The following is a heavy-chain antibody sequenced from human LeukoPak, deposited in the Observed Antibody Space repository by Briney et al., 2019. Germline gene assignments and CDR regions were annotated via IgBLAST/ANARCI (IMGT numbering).Heavy chain of an antibody. D-gene: IGHD6-19*01. CDR2: IGTAGDT. J-gene: IGHJ3*02. V-gene: IGHV3-13*01. Sequence: PGGSLRLSCAASGFTFSSYDMHWVRQATGKGLEWVSAIGTAGDTYYPGSVKGRFTISREDAKNSLYLQMNSLRAGDTAVYYCARKAVAGPEEDAFDIWGQGTMVTVSS. CDR1: GFTFSSYD. CDR3: ARKAVAGPEEDAFDI.